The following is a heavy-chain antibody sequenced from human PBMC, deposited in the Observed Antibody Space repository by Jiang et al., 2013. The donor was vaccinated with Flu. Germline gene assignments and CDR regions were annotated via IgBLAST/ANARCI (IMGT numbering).Heavy chain of an antibody. CDR1: GDSMTNHF. J-gene: IGHJ4*02. V-gene: IGHV4-59*11. CDR2: MNAAGAR. Sequence: LLKPSETLSLTCTVSGDSMTNHFWSWIRQPPGKGLEWIGYMNAAGARDSNPSFKSRVTISVDTSKKQFSLNLNSVTAADTAIYYCARELGRLVDYWGQGTLVTVSS. CDR3: ARELGRLVDY. D-gene: IGHD3-16*01.